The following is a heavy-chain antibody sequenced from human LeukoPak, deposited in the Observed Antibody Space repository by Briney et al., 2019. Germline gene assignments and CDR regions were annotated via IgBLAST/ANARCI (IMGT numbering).Heavy chain of an antibody. CDR3: ARGDSSGWYPDAFDI. J-gene: IGHJ3*02. CDR1: GFTFSSYA. CDR2: ISYDGSNK. Sequence: GGSLRLSCAASGFTFSSYAMHWVRQAPGKGLEWVAVISYDGSNKYYADSVKGQFTISRDNSKNTLYLQMNSLRAEDTAVYYCARGDSSGWYPDAFDIWGQGTMVTVSS. V-gene: IGHV3-30-3*01. D-gene: IGHD6-19*01.